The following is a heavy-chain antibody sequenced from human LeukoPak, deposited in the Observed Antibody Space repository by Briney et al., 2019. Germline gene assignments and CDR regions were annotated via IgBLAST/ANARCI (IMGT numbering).Heavy chain of an antibody. Sequence: GGSLRLSCAASGFTFSNYAMSWGRHAPGKGLEWVSAIIGSGGSTYYAGSVKGRFTISRDNSTNTLYLQMNSLRAEDTAVYYCAKSTPWIRGFHFDYWGQGTLVTVSS. CDR1: GFTFSNYA. D-gene: IGHD5-18*01. V-gene: IGHV3-23*01. J-gene: IGHJ4*02. CDR3: AKSTPWIRGFHFDY. CDR2: IIGSGGST.